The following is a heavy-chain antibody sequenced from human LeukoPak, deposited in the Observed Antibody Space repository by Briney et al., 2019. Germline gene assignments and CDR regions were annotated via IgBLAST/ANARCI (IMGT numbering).Heavy chain of an antibody. CDR1: GGSISSGDYY. J-gene: IGHJ4*02. D-gene: IGHD5-18*01. CDR2: IYYSGST. Sequence: PSETLSLTCTVSGGSISSGDYYWSWIRQPPGKGLEWIGYIYYSGSTYYNPSLKSRVTISVDTSKNQFSPKLSSVTAADTAVYYCAREDVDTAMALLGWGQGTLVTVSS. V-gene: IGHV4-30-4*08. CDR3: AREDVDTAMALLG.